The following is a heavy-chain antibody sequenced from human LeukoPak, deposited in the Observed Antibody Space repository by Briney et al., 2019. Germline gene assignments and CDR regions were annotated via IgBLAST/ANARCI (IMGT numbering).Heavy chain of an antibody. D-gene: IGHD6-13*01. V-gene: IGHV1-69*04. Sequence: GASVKVSCKASGGTFSSYAISWVRQAPGQGLEWMGRIIPILGIANYAQKFQGRVTITADKSTSTAYMELSSLRSEDTAVYYCARQGSSSWYYFDYWGQGTLVTVSS. CDR3: ARQGSSSWYYFDY. CDR1: GGTFSSYA. J-gene: IGHJ4*02. CDR2: IIPILGIA.